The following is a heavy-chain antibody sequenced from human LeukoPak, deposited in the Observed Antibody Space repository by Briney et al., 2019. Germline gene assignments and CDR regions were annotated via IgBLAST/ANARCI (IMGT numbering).Heavy chain of an antibody. CDR1: GFTFSSYS. D-gene: IGHD6-19*01. J-gene: IGHJ6*03. CDR3: AKVRGVAVAGTLYYYYYMDV. V-gene: IGHV3-48*04. CDR2: ISSSSSTI. Sequence: GGSLRLSCAASGFTFSSYSMNWVRQAPGKGLEWVSYISSSSSTIYYADSVKGRFTISRDNAKNSLYLQMNSLRAEDTAVYYCAKVRGVAVAGTLYYYYYMDVWGKGTTVTVSS.